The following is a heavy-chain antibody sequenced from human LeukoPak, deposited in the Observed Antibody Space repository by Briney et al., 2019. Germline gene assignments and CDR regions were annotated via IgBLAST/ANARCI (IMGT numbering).Heavy chain of an antibody. CDR1: GGSISSYY. Sequence: PSETLSLTCTVSGGSISSYYWSWIRQPAGRGLEWIGHIYTSGSTNYNPSLKSRVTMSVDTSKNQFSLKLSSVTAADTAVYYCARVYYYDSSGYYLAFDYWGQGTLVTVSS. CDR2: IYTSGST. CDR3: ARVYYYDSSGYYLAFDY. D-gene: IGHD3-22*01. V-gene: IGHV4-4*07. J-gene: IGHJ4*02.